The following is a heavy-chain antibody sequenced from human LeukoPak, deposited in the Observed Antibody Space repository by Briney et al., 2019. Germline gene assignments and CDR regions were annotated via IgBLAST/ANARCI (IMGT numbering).Heavy chain of an antibody. V-gene: IGHV2-5*02. CDR3: AHSGRFWGGFYYDKYFDY. Sequence: ESGPTLVKPTQTRMLTCTFSGLSGRTSGGGVGWFRQFPGKALECLAIIYWDDDKRYSPFLNNSTTITKDTSKNQVLLTITPVDPVATGTYFCAHSGRFWGGFYYDKYFDYWGQGTLVTVSS. J-gene: IGHJ4*02. CDR2: IYWDDDK. D-gene: IGHD3-3*01. CDR1: GLSGRTSGGG.